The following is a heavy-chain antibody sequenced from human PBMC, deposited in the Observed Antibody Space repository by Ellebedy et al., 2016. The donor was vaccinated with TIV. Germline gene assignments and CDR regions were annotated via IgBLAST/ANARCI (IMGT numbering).Heavy chain of an antibody. Sequence: SETLSLTCTVSGGSISSDSGYWSWIRQTPGKGLEWIGEINHAGTSNYNPSLGGRGTISLDTYRKRFSLKLTSVTAADTAVYYCARLSPYYGSGSRAFDPWGQGTLVTVSS. V-gene: IGHV4-39*07. CDR2: INHAGTS. CDR3: ARLSPYYGSGSRAFDP. CDR1: GGSISSDSGY. D-gene: IGHD3-10*01. J-gene: IGHJ5*02.